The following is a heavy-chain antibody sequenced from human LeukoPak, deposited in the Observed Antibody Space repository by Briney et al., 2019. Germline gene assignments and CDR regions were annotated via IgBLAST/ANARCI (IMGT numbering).Heavy chain of an antibody. CDR3: ARGLLGIGPLTFGGVIPS. Sequence: ASVKVSCKASGYTFTSYDINWVRQATGQGLEWMGWMNPNGGNTGYAQKFQGRVTMTRNTSISTAYMELSSLRSEDTAVYYCARGLLGIGPLTFGGVIPSWGQGTLVTVSS. J-gene: IGHJ5*02. D-gene: IGHD3-16*01. CDR2: MNPNGGNT. CDR1: GYTFTSYD. V-gene: IGHV1-8*01.